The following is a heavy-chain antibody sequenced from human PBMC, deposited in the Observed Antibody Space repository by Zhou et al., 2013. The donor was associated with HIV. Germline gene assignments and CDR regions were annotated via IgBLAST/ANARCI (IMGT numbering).Heavy chain of an antibody. J-gene: IGHJ6*04. CDR2: IIPMFVRP. CDR3: ARSRYRSSWYIGRQEGHYYQLDV. D-gene: IGHD6-13*01. V-gene: IGHV1-69*05. Sequence: QGQLVQSGAEVKEPGSSVRVSCRASGSTLKNYAITWVRQAPGPGLEWMGGIIPMFVRPNYAQKFQDKVTITLDQSTNTVYLDLRRLNSDDTANYYCARSRYRSSWYIGRQEGHYYQLDVWGSGTTVTVLS. CDR1: GSTLKNYA.